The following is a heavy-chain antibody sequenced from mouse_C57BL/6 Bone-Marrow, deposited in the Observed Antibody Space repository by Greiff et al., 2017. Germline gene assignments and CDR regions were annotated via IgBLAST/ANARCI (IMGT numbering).Heavy chain of an antibody. CDR2: ISNLAYSI. CDR3: ARRLRFYAMDY. Sequence: EVKLVESGGGLVQPGGSLKLSCAASGFTFSDYGMAWVRQAPRKGPAWVAFISNLAYSIYYADTVTGRFTISRENAKNTLYLEMSSLRSEDTAMYYCARRLRFYAMDYWGQGTSVTVSS. D-gene: IGHD1-1*01. J-gene: IGHJ4*01. CDR1: GFTFSDYG. V-gene: IGHV5-15*01.